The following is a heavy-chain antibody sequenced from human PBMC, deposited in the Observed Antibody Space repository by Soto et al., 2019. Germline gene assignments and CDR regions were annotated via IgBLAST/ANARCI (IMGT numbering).Heavy chain of an antibody. V-gene: IGHV5-51*01. CDR3: ARLLSRKIAGAGCDY. CDR2: IYPGDSDT. Sequence: GESLKISCKGSGYSFTSYWIGWVRQMPGKGLEWMGIIYPGDSDTRYSPSFQGQVTISADKSISTAYLQWSSLKASDTAMYYCARLLSRKIAGAGCDYWGQGTLVTVSS. D-gene: IGHD6-13*01. CDR1: GYSFTSYW. J-gene: IGHJ4*02.